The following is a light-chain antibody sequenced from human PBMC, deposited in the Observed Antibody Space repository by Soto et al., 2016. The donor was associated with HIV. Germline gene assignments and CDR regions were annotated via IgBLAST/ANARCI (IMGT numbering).Light chain of an antibody. V-gene: IGLV3-21*03. J-gene: IGLJ2*01. CDR2: DDS. CDR3: QVWDSSTNHVV. CDR1: NIGSKS. Sequence: SYVLTQSPSVSVAPGKTARIACGGNNIGSKSVHWYQQKPGQAPVLVVYDDSDRPSGIPERFSGSNSGNSATLTISRVEAGDEADYFCQVWDSSTNHVVFGGGTELTVL.